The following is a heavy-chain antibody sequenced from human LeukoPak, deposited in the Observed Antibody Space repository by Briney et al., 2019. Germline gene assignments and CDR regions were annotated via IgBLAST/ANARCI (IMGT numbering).Heavy chain of an antibody. Sequence: GGSLRLSCAASGFTFSSYEKNWVRQAPGKGLEWVSYISSSGSTIYYADSVKGRFTISRDNSKNTLYLQMNSLRAEDTAVYYCARRLDSGNYFDYWGKGTLVTVSS. D-gene: IGHD3-10*01. CDR2: ISSSGSTI. CDR3: ARRLDSGNYFDY. CDR1: GFTFSSYE. V-gene: IGHV3-48*03. J-gene: IGHJ4*02.